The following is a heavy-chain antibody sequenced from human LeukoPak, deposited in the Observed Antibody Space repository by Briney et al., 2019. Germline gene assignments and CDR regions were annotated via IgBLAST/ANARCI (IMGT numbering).Heavy chain of an antibody. CDR3: AKVRWDNSNWYYLDN. CDR2: IYGGGST. V-gene: IGHV3-66*01. D-gene: IGHD4-11*01. J-gene: IGHJ4*02. CDR1: GFTVSSNY. Sequence: GGSLRLSCAASGFTVSSNYMSWVRQAPGKGLEWVSVIYGGGSTYYADSVKGRFTISRDNSKNTLYLQMNSLRAEDTAVYYCAKVRWDNSNWYYLDNWGQGTLVTVSS.